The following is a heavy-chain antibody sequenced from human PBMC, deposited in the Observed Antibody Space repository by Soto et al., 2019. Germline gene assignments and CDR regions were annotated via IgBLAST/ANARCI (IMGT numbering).Heavy chain of an antibody. Sequence: GGSLRLSCAASGFTFSNAWMSWVRQAPGKGLEWVGRIKSKTDGGTTDYAAPVKGRFTISRDDSKNTLYLQMNSLKTEDTAVYYCTTAHYYERRVRGGMDVWGQGTTVTVSS. D-gene: IGHD3-22*01. CDR3: TTAHYYERRVRGGMDV. V-gene: IGHV3-15*01. CDR2: IKSKTDGGTT. J-gene: IGHJ6*02. CDR1: GFTFSNAW.